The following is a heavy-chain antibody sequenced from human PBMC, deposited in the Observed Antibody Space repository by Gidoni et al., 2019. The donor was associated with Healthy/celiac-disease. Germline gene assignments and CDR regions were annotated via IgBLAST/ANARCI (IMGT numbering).Heavy chain of an antibody. CDR1: GGSFSGYY. CDR3: ARGRKRRNCSSTSCKPTRPSSSYYYYYYMDV. D-gene: IGHD2-2*01. CDR2: INHSGST. V-gene: IGHV4-34*01. Sequence: QVQLQQWGAGLLKPSETLSLTCAVYGGSFSGYYWSWIRQPPGKGLEWIGEINHSGSTNYNPSLKSRVTISVDTSKNQFSLKLSSVTAADTAVYYCARGRKRRNCSSTSCKPTRPSSSYYYYYYMDVWGKGTTVTVSS. J-gene: IGHJ6*03.